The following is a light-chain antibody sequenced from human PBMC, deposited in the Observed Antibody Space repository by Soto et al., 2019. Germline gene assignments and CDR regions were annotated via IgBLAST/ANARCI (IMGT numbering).Light chain of an antibody. CDR1: SSDIGASNF. Sequence: QSVLTQPPSAPGSPGQSVTISCTGTSSDIGASNFVSWYQQHPGKAPKLVIYEVTKRPSGVPDRFSGSKFGNTASLTVSGLQTEDEADYYCSSFTGFSTVFGSGTKVTGL. V-gene: IGLV2-8*01. CDR2: EVT. J-gene: IGLJ1*01. CDR3: SSFTGFSTV.